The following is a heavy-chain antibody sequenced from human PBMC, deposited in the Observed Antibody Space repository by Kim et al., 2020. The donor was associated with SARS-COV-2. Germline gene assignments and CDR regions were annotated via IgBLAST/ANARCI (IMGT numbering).Heavy chain of an antibody. Sequence: ASVKVSCKASGYTFTSYAITWVRQAPGQGLEWMGWISAYNGNTKSAQKLQDRVTMTTHTSTSTAYMELRSLGCDDTAMYYCARAYKGNYDFWSVQQGAYGIDVWSQGTTVTVS. V-gene: IGHV1-18*01. J-gene: IGHJ6*02. D-gene: IGHD3-3*01. CDR3: ARAYKGNYDFWSVQQGAYGIDV. CDR1: GYTFTSYA. CDR2: ISAYNGNT.